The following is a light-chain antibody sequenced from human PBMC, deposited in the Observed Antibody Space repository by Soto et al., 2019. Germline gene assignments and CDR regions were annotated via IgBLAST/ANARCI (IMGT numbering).Light chain of an antibody. J-gene: IGKJ3*01. Sequence: EIVLTQSTDTLSLSPGERAIFSCRASQSVGDNLAWYQHKPGQPPRLLIYDASKRATGIPARFSGSGSGTDFTLTISSLEAEDFAVYCCQQRDKWPVTFGPGTTVDIK. CDR2: DAS. CDR3: QQRDKWPVT. V-gene: IGKV3-11*01. CDR1: QSVGDN.